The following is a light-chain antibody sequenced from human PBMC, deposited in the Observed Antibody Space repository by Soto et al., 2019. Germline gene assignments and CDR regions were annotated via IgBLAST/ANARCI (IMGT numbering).Light chain of an antibody. CDR1: RSLFFSPARKDF. J-gene: IGKJ1*01. V-gene: IGKV4-1*01. CDR2: WAS. CDR3: QQYYLTQS. Sequence: TQSPESLAVSLGERATINCKSSRSLFFSPARKDFLGWFQKKPGQPPKLLIYWASTRASGVPERFIGSGSATDFTLAITSLQAVDVGVYYCQQYYLTQSFGQGTKVEI.